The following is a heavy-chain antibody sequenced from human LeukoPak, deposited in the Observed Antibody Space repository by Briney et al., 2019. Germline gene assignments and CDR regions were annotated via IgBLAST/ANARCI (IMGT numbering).Heavy chain of an antibody. Sequence: NPSETLSLTCTVSGGSISSYHWSWIRQPPGKGLEWIGYIYYIGSTNYNPSLKSRVTISVDTSKNQFSLKLSSVTAADTAVYYCASVRRDGYPFDYWGQGTLVTVSS. J-gene: IGHJ4*02. CDR3: ASVRRDGYPFDY. CDR1: GGSISSYH. V-gene: IGHV4-59*01. D-gene: IGHD5-24*01. CDR2: IYYIGST.